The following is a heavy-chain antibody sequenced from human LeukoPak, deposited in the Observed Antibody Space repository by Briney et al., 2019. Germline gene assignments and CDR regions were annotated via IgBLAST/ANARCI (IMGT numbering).Heavy chain of an antibody. CDR2: IIPIFGTA. CDR1: GGTFSGYA. J-gene: IGHJ5*02. D-gene: IGHD5-12*01. Sequence: ASVKVSCKASGGTFSGYAISWVRQAPGQGLEWMGGIIPIFGTANYAQKFQGRVTITTDESTSTAYMELSSLRSEDTAVYYCARVSLVATIRGYWFDPWGQGTLVTVSS. V-gene: IGHV1-69*05. CDR3: ARVSLVATIRGYWFDP.